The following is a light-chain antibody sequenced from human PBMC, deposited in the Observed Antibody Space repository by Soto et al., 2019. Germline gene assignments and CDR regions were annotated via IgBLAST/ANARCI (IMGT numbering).Light chain of an antibody. CDR1: QSVTSNY. CDR3: QQYGSSPPWT. J-gene: IGKJ1*01. Sequence: EIVLTQSPGTLSLSPGETATLSCRASQSVTSNYLAWYQQKPGQAPRLLTYGPSSRATGIPDRFSGSGSGTDFTLTISSLQFEDFAVYYCQQYGSSPPWTFGQGTKVDIK. CDR2: GPS. V-gene: IGKV3-20*01.